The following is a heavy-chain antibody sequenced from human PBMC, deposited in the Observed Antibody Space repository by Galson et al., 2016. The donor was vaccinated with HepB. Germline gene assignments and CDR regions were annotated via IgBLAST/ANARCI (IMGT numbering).Heavy chain of an antibody. CDR2: VYGGGRT. J-gene: IGHJ4*02. CDR1: GFIVDDNY. Sequence: SLRLSCAVSGFIVDDNYLSWVHQAPGKGLEWVSVVYGGGRTFYPDSVKGRFTISRDNSKNMVFLQMDSLRGEDTAVYYCARIPDQWGQGILVTVSS. CDR3: ARIPDQ. V-gene: IGHV3-53*01. D-gene: IGHD1-14*01.